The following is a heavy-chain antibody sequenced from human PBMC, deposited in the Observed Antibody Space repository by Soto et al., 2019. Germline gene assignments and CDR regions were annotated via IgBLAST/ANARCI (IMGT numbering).Heavy chain of an antibody. V-gene: IGHV1-69*02. CDR1: GGTFSSYT. CDR2: IIPILGIA. D-gene: IGHD3-10*01. J-gene: IGHJ6*03. CDR3: AGGILLWFGELAPYYMDV. Sequence: ASVKVSCKASGGTFSSYTISWVRQAPGQGLEWMGRIIPILGIANYAQKFQGRVTITADKSTNTAYMELSSLRSEDTAVYYCAGGILLWFGELAPYYMDVWGKGTTVTVSS.